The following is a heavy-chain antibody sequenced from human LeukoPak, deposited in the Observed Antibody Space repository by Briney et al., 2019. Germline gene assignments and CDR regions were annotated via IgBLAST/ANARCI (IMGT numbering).Heavy chain of an antibody. CDR2: ISGSGGST. CDR1: GFTFSSYA. Sequence: PGGSLRLSCAASGFTFSSYAMSWVRQAPGKGLEWVSAISGSGGSTYYADSVKGRFTISRDNSKNTLYLQMNSLRAEDTAVYYCAKDRTTVTTSGSWFDPWGQGTLVTVSS. J-gene: IGHJ5*02. V-gene: IGHV3-23*01. D-gene: IGHD4-17*01. CDR3: AKDRTTVTTSGSWFDP.